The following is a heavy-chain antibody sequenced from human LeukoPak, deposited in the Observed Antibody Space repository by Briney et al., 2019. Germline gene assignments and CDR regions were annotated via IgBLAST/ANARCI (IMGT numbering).Heavy chain of an antibody. D-gene: IGHD3-3*01. CDR1: GGSISSYY. J-gene: IGHJ2*01. CDR3: ARLSGFFDWYFDL. Sequence: PSETLSLTCTVSGGSISSYYWSWIRQPPGKGLEWIGYIYYSGSTNYNPSLRSRVTISVDTSKNQFSLKLSSVTIADTAVHYCARLSGFFDWYFDLWGRGTLVTVSS. V-gene: IGHV4-59*01. CDR2: IYYSGST.